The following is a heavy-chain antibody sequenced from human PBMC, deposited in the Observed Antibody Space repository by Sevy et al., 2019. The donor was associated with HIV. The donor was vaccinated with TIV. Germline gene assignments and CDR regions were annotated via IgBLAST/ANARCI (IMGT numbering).Heavy chain of an antibody. CDR2: ITGFSTDI. V-gene: IGHV3-21*06. J-gene: IGHJ4*02. Sequence: GGSLRLSCAASGFTFNKYNMNWVRQAPGKGLEWVSTITGFSTDIYYADSVKGRFTISRDDAKNSLYLQMNGLRAEDTAIYYCARAEQTYFFDYWGQGTLVTVSS. CDR1: GFTFNKYN. CDR3: ARAEQTYFFDY.